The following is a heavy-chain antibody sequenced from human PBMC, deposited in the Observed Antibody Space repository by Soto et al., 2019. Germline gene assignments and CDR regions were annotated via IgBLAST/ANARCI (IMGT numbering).Heavy chain of an antibody. CDR2: ISCNSGSI. V-gene: IGHV3-9*01. CDR3: EKPAPPDDSQGYYPLDI. J-gene: IGHJ3*02. CDR1: GFTFDAFA. D-gene: IGHD3-22*01. Sequence: EVQLVESGGDLVLPGRSLRLSCTASGFTFDAFAMHWVRQAPGKGLEWVSGISCNSGSIGYADPVKGRFTISRDNAKKSLYLAMNSLKTEDTALYYCEKPAPPDDSQGYYPLDIWGQGTLVSVAS.